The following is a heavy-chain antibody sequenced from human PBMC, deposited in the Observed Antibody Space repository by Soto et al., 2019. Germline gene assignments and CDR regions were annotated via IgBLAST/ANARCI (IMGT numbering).Heavy chain of an antibody. CDR2: ISYDGSNK. Sequence: QVQLVESGGGVVQPGRSLRLSCAASGFTFSSYAMHWVRQAPGKGLEWVAVISYDGSNKYYADSVKGRFTISRDNSKNTLYLQMNSLRAEDTAVYYCASPRRRSHYYAGMDVW. CDR1: GFTFSSYA. V-gene: IGHV3-30-3*01. CDR3: ASPRRRSHYYAGMDV. J-gene: IGHJ6*01.